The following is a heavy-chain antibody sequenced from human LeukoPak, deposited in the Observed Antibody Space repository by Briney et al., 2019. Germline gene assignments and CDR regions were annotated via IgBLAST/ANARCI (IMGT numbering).Heavy chain of an antibody. Sequence: PGGSLRLSCAASGFTFSSYGVSWVRQAPGRGLEWVAFIRYDGSNKYYADSVKGRFTISRDNSKNTLYLQINSLRAEDRAVYYCAKDYSYYYDSSGSYLYYYMDVWGKGTTVTVSS. V-gene: IGHV3-30*02. J-gene: IGHJ6*03. CDR2: IRYDGSNK. D-gene: IGHD3-22*01. CDR1: GFTFSSYG. CDR3: AKDYSYYYDSSGSYLYYYMDV.